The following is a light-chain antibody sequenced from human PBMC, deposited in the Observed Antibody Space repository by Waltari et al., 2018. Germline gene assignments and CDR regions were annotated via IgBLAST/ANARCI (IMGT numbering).Light chain of an antibody. J-gene: IGLJ2*01. V-gene: IGLV2-14*03. CDR3: SSYMDTTALEL. CDR2: DVT. Sequence: QSALTQPASVSGSPGQSITISCTGTSSDIGSYNYVSWYQQHPGNAPKLIIFDVTNRPPWVSDRFSGSKSGNTASRIIAGLQGEDEADYYCSSYMDTTALELFGGGTSLTVL. CDR1: SSDIGSYNY.